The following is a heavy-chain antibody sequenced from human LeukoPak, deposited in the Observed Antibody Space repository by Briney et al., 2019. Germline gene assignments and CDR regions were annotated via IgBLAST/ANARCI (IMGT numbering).Heavy chain of an antibody. CDR3: AKEQYSSFLNYYYMDV. Sequence: GGSLRLSCAASGFTFSSYAMHWVRQAPGKGLEWVAVISYDGSNKYYADSVKGRFTISRDNSKNTLYLQMSSLRAEDTAVYYCAKEQYSSFLNYYYMDVWGKGTTVTVSS. CDR1: GFTFSSYA. D-gene: IGHD6-6*01. CDR2: ISYDGSNK. J-gene: IGHJ6*03. V-gene: IGHV3-30*04.